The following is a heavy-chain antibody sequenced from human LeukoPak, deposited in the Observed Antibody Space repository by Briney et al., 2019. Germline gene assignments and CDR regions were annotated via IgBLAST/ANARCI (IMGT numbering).Heavy chain of an antibody. D-gene: IGHD6-13*01. Sequence: SETLSLTCTASGGSISSASYSWGWIRQPAGRGLEWIGRIYTSGSTNYNPSLKSRVTISVDTSKNQFSLKLSSVTAADTAVYYCAMRERLAAAFDYWGQGTLVTVSS. V-gene: IGHV4-61*02. CDR2: IYTSGST. CDR3: AMRERLAAAFDY. CDR1: GGSISSASYS. J-gene: IGHJ4*02.